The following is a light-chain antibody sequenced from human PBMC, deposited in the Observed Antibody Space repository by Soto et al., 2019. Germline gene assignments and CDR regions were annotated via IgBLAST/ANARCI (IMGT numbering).Light chain of an antibody. J-gene: IGKJ5*01. CDR2: GAS. CDR3: QQYGSSPPIT. V-gene: IGKV3-20*01. Sequence: EIVLTQSPGTLSLSPGERATLSCRASQSVSSSYLAWYQQKPGQAPRLLIYGASSRATGIPDRFSGSGSGTDLTLTISRLEPEDFAVYYCQQYGSSPPITFGQGTRLEFK. CDR1: QSVSSSY.